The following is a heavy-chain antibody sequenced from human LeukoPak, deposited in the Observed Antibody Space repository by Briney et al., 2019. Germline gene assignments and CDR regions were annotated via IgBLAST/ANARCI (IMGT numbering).Heavy chain of an antibody. J-gene: IGHJ4*02. CDR1: GFTVSSNY. Sequence: GGSLRLSCAASGFTVSSNYMSWVRQAPGKGLGWVSVIYSGGSTYYADSVKGRFTISRHNSKNTLYIQMNSLRAEDTAVYYCARARKGYYFDYWGQGTLVTVSS. CDR2: IYSGGST. V-gene: IGHV3-53*04. CDR3: ARARKGYYFDY.